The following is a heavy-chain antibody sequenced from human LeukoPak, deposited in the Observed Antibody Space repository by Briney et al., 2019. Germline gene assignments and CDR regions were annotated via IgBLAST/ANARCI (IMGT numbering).Heavy chain of an antibody. Sequence: ASVKVSCKASGYTFTGYYMHWVRQAPGQGLEWMGWINPNSGGTNYAQKFQGRVTITADESTSTAYMELSSLRSEDTAVYYCARGRFYYDSSGYFRRPLNYYYYYYMDVWGKGTTVTISS. D-gene: IGHD3-22*01. CDR3: ARGRFYYDSSGYFRRPLNYYYYYYMDV. CDR1: GYTFTGYY. J-gene: IGHJ6*03. CDR2: INPNSGGT. V-gene: IGHV1-2*02.